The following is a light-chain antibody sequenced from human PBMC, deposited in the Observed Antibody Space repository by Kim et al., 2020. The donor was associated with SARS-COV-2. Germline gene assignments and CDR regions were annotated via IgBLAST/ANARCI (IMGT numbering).Light chain of an antibody. CDR1: NLRRYY. CDR2: GKN. J-gene: IGLJ2*01. V-gene: IGLV3-19*01. CDR3: NSRDSNDNVV. Sequence: ALGLTVRITCQGDNLRRYYATCYQQKQGQAPILVIYGKNNRRSGIPDRFSGSSSGNTASFTITGTQAGDEADYYCNSRDSNDNVVFGGGTQLTV.